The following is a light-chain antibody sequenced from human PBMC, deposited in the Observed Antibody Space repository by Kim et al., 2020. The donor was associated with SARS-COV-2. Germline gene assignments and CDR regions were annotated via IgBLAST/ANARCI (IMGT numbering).Light chain of an antibody. CDR1: HSVNNY. CDR2: DAF. V-gene: IGKV3-11*02. CDR3: QQRSNWLT. J-gene: IGKJ4*01. Sequence: LSLSPGESAPLPCRASHSVNNYLAWYQQKPGQAPRLLIYDAFNRATGIPARFSGSGSGRDYTLTISSLEPEDSAVYYCQQRSNWLTFGGGTKLEI.